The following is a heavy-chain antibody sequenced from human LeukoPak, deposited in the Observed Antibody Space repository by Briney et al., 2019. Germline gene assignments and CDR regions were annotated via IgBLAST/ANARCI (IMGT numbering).Heavy chain of an antibody. J-gene: IGHJ4*02. CDR1: GGSISSYY. CDR2: IYTSGST. V-gene: IGHV4-4*07. CDR3: ARVGDATTGFEYFDY. D-gene: IGHD1-26*01. Sequence: SETLSLTCTVSGGSISSYYWSWIRQPAGKGLEWIGRIYTSGSTNYNPSLKSRVTMSVDTSKNQFSLKLSSVTAADTAVYYCARVGDATTGFEYFDYWGQGTLVTVSS.